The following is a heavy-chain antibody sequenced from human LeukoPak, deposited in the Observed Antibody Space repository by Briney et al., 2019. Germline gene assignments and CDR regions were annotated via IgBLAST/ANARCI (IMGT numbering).Heavy chain of an antibody. D-gene: IGHD3-10*01. J-gene: IGHJ6*03. CDR3: ASVRRGFGESSKYYAYYYMGV. CDR2: IYYSGST. V-gene: IGHV4-38-2*02. CDR1: GYSISSGYH. Sequence: SETLSLTCTVSGYSISSGYHWGWIRQPPGKGLEWIGNIYYSGSTYYNPSLKSRVTISLDTSKNQFSLKLSSVTAADTAVYYCASVRRGFGESSKYYAYYYMGVWGKGTTVTISS.